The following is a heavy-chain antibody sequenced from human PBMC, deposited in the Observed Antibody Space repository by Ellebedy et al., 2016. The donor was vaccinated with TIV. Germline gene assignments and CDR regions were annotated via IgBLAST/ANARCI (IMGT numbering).Heavy chain of an antibody. V-gene: IGHV3-23*01. CDR3: AKDQEDNSSSDY. J-gene: IGHJ4*02. D-gene: IGHD6-6*01. CDR1: GFTFSSYG. CDR2: ISGSGGST. Sequence: GESLKISCAASGFTFSSYGMSWVRQAPGKGLEWVSAISGSGGSTYYADSVKGRFTISRDNSKNTLYLQMNSLRAEDTAVYYCAKDQEDNSSSDYWGQGTLVTVSS.